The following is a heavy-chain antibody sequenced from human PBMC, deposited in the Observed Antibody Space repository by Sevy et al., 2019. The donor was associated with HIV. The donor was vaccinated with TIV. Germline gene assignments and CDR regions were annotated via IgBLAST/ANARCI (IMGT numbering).Heavy chain of an antibody. Sequence: ASVKVSCKVSGYTLTELSMHWVRQAPGKGLEWMGGFDPEDGETIYAQKFQGRVTMTEDTSTDTAYMELSSLRSEDTAVYYCATDSTGYLDWLFDYWGQRTLVTVSS. D-gene: IGHD3-9*01. CDR1: GYTLTELS. V-gene: IGHV1-24*01. J-gene: IGHJ4*02. CDR3: ATDSTGYLDWLFDY. CDR2: FDPEDGET.